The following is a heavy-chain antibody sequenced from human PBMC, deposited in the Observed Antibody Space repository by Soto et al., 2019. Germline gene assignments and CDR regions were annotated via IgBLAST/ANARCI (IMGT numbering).Heavy chain of an antibody. CDR3: ARDRDYDFWSGQRAPYGMDV. J-gene: IGHJ6*02. CDR1: GFTFSSYS. CDR2: ISSSSSYI. D-gene: IGHD3-3*01. Sequence: GGSLRLSCAASGFTFSSYSMNWVRQAPGKGLEWVSSISSSSSYIYYADSVKGRFTISRDNAKNSLYLQMNSLRAEDTAVYYCARDRDYDFWSGQRAPYGMDVWGQGTTVTVSS. V-gene: IGHV3-21*01.